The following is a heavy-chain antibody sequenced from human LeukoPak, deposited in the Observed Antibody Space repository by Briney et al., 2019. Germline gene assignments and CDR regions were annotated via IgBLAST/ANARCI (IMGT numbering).Heavy chain of an antibody. J-gene: IGHJ4*02. D-gene: IGHD5-12*01. CDR1: GGXFSGYY. CDR2: INHSGST. V-gene: IGHV4-34*01. Sequence: SETLSLTCAVYGGXFSGYYWSWIRQPPGKGLEWIGEINHSGSTNYNPSLKSRVTISVDTSKNQFSLKLSSVTAADTAVYYCARARSHVDIVATISRPFGAYFDYWGQGTLVTVSS. CDR3: ARARSHVDIVATISRPFGAYFDY.